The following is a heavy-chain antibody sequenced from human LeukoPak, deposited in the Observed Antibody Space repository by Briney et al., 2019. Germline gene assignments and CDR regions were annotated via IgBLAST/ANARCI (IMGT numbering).Heavy chain of an antibody. V-gene: IGHV3-30*02. J-gene: IGHJ3*02. Sequence: TGGSLRLSCAASGFTFSNYGMHWVRQAPGKGLEWGSFTRYDGNIKYYADSVKGRFTISRDNSKNTLYLQMNSLRAEDTAVYYCARGVAGATNPGAFDIWGQGTMVTVSS. CDR2: TRYDGNIK. D-gene: IGHD1-26*01. CDR1: GFTFSNYG. CDR3: ARGVAGATNPGAFDI.